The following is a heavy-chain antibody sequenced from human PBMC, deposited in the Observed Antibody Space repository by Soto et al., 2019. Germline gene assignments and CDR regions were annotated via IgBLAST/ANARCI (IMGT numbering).Heavy chain of an antibody. Sequence: ASVKVSCKASGYTFTSYGISWVRQAPGQGLEWMGWISAYNGNTNYAQKLQGRVTMTTDTSTSTAYMELRSLRSDDTAVYYCARHSAGSHYYYYYGMDVWGQGTTVTVS. CDR2: ISAYNGNT. CDR1: GYTFTSYG. CDR3: ARHSAGSHYYYYYGMDV. V-gene: IGHV1-18*01. J-gene: IGHJ6*02.